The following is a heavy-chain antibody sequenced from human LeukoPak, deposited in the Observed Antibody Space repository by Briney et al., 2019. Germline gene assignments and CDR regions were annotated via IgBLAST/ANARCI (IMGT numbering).Heavy chain of an antibody. CDR3: ARDVTTESRYFDL. D-gene: IGHD4-17*01. J-gene: IGHJ2*01. CDR2: IYYSGST. CDR1: GGSISSSRYY. V-gene: IGHV4-39*02. Sequence: SETLSLTCTVSGGSISSSRYYWGWIRQPPGKGLEGIGSIYYSGSTYYNPSLKSRVTISVDTSKNQFSLKLSSVTAADTAVYYCARDVTTESRYFDLWGRGTLVTVSS.